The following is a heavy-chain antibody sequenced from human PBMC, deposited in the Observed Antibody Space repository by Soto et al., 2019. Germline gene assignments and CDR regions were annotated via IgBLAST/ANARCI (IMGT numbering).Heavy chain of an antibody. CDR2: ISYDDGST. D-gene: IGHD6-13*01. Sequence: EVQLVETGGGLIQPGGSLRLSCAVSGFTVSTDYMSWFRQAPGKGLEWVSVISYDDGSTYYADSVKGRFSISRDSSRNTLYLQMNSLRAEDTAVYYCASGQQVILRYYYGLDVWGQGNTVTVSS. J-gene: IGHJ6*02. CDR3: ASGQQVILRYYYGLDV. V-gene: IGHV3-53*02. CDR1: GFTVSTDY.